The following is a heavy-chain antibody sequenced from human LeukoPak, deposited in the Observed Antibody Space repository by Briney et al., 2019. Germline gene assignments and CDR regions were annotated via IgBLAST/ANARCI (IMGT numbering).Heavy chain of an antibody. D-gene: IGHD3-16*01. CDR1: GFTFSNYW. CDR2: IKRDGSEM. J-gene: IGHJ5*02. V-gene: IGHV3-7*01. CDR3: ARGQTLMP. Sequence: PGGSLRLSCATSGFTFSNYWMSWVRQAPGKGLEWVANIKRDGSEMYSVASVKGRFTISRDNAKKSLYLQMNSLRGEDTAVYYCARGQTLMPWGQGTLVTVSS.